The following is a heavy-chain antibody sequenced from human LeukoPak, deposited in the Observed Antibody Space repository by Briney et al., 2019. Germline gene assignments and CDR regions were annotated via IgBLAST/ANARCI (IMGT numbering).Heavy chain of an antibody. Sequence: SETLSLTCTVSGGSISSYYWSWIRQPPGRGLEWIGYIYYSGSTNYNPSLKSRVTISVDTSKNQFSLKLSSVTAADTAVYYCARGIWGYSSGPNDYWGQGTLVTVSS. D-gene: IGHD6-19*01. J-gene: IGHJ4*02. CDR1: GGSISSYY. CDR2: IYYSGST. V-gene: IGHV4-59*01. CDR3: ARGIWGYSSGPNDY.